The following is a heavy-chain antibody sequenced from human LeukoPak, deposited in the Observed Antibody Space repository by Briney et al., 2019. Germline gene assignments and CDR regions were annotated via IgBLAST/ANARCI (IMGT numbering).Heavy chain of an antibody. CDR2: ISATKDNT. CDR3: ARRRGASGPLYYFDY. D-gene: IGHD5-24*01. J-gene: IGHJ4*02. Sequence: ASVEVSCKASGYDFTSYGIGWVRQAPGQGLERMGWISATKDNTKYAQDFQDRVTVTSDASTSTAYLEVRSLRSDDTAVYFCARRRGASGPLYYFDYWGQGTLVTVSS. V-gene: IGHV1-18*01. CDR1: GYDFTSYG.